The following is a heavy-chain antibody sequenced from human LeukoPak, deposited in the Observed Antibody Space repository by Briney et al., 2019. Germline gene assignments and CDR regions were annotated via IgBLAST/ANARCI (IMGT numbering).Heavy chain of an antibody. J-gene: IGHJ4*02. V-gene: IGHV3-23*01. CDR3: AKDVRNDEQSVPFDY. CDR1: GFTFSSYA. Sequence: GGSLRLSCAASGFTFSSYAMSWVRQAPGKGLEWVSSISGSGGSTYYADSVKGRFTISRDNSKNTLYLQMNSLRAEDTAVYYCAKDVRNDEQSVPFDYWGQGTLVTVSS. CDR2: ISGSGGST. D-gene: IGHD1-1*01.